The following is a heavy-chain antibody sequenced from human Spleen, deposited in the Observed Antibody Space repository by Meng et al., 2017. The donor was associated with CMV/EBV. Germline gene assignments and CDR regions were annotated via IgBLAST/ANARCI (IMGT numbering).Heavy chain of an antibody. Sequence: GESLKISCAASRFTFSSYWMHWVRQAPGKGLMWVSRINSDGSTTSYADSVKGRFTISRDNAKNTLFLQMNSLRAGDTAVYYCARAKTRYCSSTSCYSPPFDYWGQGTLVTVSS. CDR3: ARAKTRYCSSTSCYSPPFDY. CDR2: INSDGSTT. D-gene: IGHD2-2*01. V-gene: IGHV3-74*01. CDR1: RFTFSSYW. J-gene: IGHJ4*02.